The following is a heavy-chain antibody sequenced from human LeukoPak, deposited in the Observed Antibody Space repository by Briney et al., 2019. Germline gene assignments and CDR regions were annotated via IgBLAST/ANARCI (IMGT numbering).Heavy chain of an antibody. V-gene: IGHV3-21*01. CDR2: ISSSSSYI. CDR1: GFTFSSYS. Sequence: PGGSLRLSCAASGFTFSSYSMNWVRQAPGKGLEWVSSISSSSSYIYYADSVKGRFTISRDNAKNSLYLQMNSLRAEDTAVYYCARGLPEKNCSSTSCYTCCYFDYWGQGTLVTVSS. CDR3: ARGLPEKNCSSTSCYTCCYFDY. D-gene: IGHD2-2*02. J-gene: IGHJ4*02.